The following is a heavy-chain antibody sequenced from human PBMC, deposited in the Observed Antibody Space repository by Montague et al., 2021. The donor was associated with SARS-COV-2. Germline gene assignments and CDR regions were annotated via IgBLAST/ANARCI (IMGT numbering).Heavy chain of an antibody. D-gene: IGHD4-23*01. V-gene: IGHV4-59*01. CDR1: GGSISSYY. CDR2: IYYSGST. J-gene: IGHJ4*02. Sequence: ETLSLTCTVSGGSISSYYWSWIRQPPGKGLEWIGYIYYSGSTNYDPSLKSRVTISVDTSKNQFSLKLSSVTAADTAVYYCARDVVTHLGTFDYWGRGTLVTVSS. CDR3: ARDVVTHLGTFDY.